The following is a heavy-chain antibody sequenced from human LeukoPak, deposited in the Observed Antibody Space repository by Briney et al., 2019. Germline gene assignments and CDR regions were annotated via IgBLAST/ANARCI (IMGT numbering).Heavy chain of an antibody. V-gene: IGHV3-21*01. D-gene: IGHD1-7*01. CDR3: ARTDDPNWNYGNFDY. CDR2: ISSSSSYI. CDR1: GFTFSSYS. Sequence: PGGYLRLSCAASGFTFSSYSMNWVRQAPGKGLEWVSSISSSSSYIYYADSVKGRFTISRDNAKNSLYLQMNSLRAEDTAVYYCARTDDPNWNYGNFDYWGQGTLVTVSS. J-gene: IGHJ4*02.